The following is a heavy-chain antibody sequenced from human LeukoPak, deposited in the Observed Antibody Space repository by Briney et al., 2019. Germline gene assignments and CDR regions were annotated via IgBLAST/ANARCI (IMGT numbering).Heavy chain of an antibody. D-gene: IGHD6-19*01. J-gene: IGHJ4*02. V-gene: IGHV3-23*01. CDR2: ISGSGGST. CDR1: GFTFSSYA. CDR3: AKGKVGAVAGPPLAY. Sequence: GGSLRLSCAASGFTFSSYAMSWVRQAPGKGLEWVSAISGSGGSTYYADSVKGRFTISRDNSKNTLYLQMNSLRAEDTAVYYCAKGKVGAVAGPPLAYWGQGTLVTVSS.